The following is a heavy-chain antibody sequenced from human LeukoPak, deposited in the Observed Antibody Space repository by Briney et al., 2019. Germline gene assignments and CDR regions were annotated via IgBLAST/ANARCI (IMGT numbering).Heavy chain of an antibody. V-gene: IGHV1-18*01. J-gene: IGHJ5*02. CDR1: GYTLTSYG. CDR3: AWDESISTALP. CDR2: ISAYNGNA. Sequence: GASVKVSCKASGYTLTSYGISWVRQAPGQGLEWMGWISAYNGNANYAQKLQGRVTMTTDTSTTTAYMDLRSLRSDDTAVYYCAWDESISTALPWGQGTLVTVSS. D-gene: IGHD2-21*01.